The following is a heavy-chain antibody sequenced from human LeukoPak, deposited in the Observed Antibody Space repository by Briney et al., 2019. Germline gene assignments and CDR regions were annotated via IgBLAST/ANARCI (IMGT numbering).Heavy chain of an antibody. Sequence: PSETMSLARTVSAGSLSSGDYYWGWIRQPPVKGLEWIGYIYYSGSTYYNPSLKSRVTISVDTSKNQFSLKLSCVTAADTAVYFCARVGIAVAGTIVWFDPWGQGTLVTVSS. D-gene: IGHD6-19*01. J-gene: IGHJ5*02. CDR3: ARVGIAVAGTIVWFDP. CDR2: IYYSGST. CDR1: AGSLSSGDYY. V-gene: IGHV4-30-4*08.